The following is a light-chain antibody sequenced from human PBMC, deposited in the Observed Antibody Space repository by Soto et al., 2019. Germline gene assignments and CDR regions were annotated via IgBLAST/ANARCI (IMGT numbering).Light chain of an antibody. CDR1: QSVGSRY. J-gene: IGKJ1*01. CDR3: QHYGRSPWT. Sequence: EIVLTQSPGTLSLSPGERATLSCRASQSVGSRYLAWYQQKPGQAPRLLIYGASSRATGIPDRFSGSGSGTDFTLTVSRLEPEDFAVYHCQHYGRSPWTVGQGTKVEIK. V-gene: IGKV3-20*01. CDR2: GAS.